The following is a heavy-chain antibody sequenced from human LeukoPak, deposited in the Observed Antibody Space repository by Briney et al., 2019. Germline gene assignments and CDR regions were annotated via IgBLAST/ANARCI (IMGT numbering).Heavy chain of an antibody. J-gene: IGHJ6*03. CDR1: GGSISSSSYY. Sequence: PSETLSLTCTVSGGSISSSSYYWGWIRQPPGKGLEWIGSIYYSGSTYYNPSLKSRVTISVDTSKNQFSLKLSSVTAADAAVYYCARQEGGYYGSGSYHPDYYYYMDVWGKGTTVTVSS. V-gene: IGHV4-39*01. D-gene: IGHD3-10*01. CDR3: ARQEGGYYGSGSYHPDYYYYMDV. CDR2: IYYSGST.